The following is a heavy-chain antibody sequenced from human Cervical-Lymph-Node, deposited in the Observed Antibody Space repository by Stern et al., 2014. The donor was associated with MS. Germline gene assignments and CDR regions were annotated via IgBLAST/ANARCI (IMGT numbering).Heavy chain of an antibody. J-gene: IGHJ6*02. CDR1: GFTFSSYG. V-gene: IGHV3-30*18. CDR3: AKDGRVPYGMDV. D-gene: IGHD2-2*01. CDR2: ISYDGSNK. Sequence: VKLVESGGGVVQPGRSLRLSCAASGFTFSSYGMHWVRQAPGKGLAWGAVISYDGSNKYYADSVKGRFTISRDNSKNTLYLQMNSLRAEDTAVYYCAKDGRVPYGMDVWGQGTTVTVSS.